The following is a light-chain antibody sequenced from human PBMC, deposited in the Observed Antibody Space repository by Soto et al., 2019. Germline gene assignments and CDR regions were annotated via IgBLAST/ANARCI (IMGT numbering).Light chain of an antibody. CDR2: GAS. CDR3: QPGHNWPLT. J-gene: IGKJ2*01. V-gene: IGKV3-15*01. Sequence: EIVMTQSPATLSLSPGERAALSCRASQSINSELAWYQQKPGQPPRLLIYGASTRATGVPARFTGSESGSEFTLTNSRLQSEDFAVYYCQPGHNWPLTFGQGTRLEI. CDR1: QSINSE.